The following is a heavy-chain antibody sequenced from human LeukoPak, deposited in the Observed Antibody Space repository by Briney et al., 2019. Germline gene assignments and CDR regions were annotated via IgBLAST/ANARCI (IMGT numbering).Heavy chain of an antibody. CDR3: ARTLSGWYNYHYNGMDV. V-gene: IGHV4-39*01. CDR2: IYSRGST. Sequence: SETLSLTCTVSGGSIGSSTYYWGWIRQPPGKGLEWIGSIYSRGSTYYNPSLKSRVTISVDTSKNQFSLKLSSVTAADTAVYYCARTLSGWYNYHYNGMDVWGQGTTVTVSS. CDR1: GGSIGSSTYY. D-gene: IGHD6-19*01. J-gene: IGHJ6*02.